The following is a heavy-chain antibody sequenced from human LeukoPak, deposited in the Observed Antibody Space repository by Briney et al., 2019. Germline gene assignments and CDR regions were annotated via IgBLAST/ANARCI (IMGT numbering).Heavy chain of an antibody. V-gene: IGHV3-7*03. CDR1: GFTFSSYW. J-gene: IGHJ6*02. Sequence: GGSLRLSCAASGFTFSSYWMNWARQAPGKGLEWVASINHNGNVNYYVDSVKGRFTISRNNAKNSLNLQMSNLRAEDTAVYFCARGGGLDVWGQGATVTVSS. D-gene: IGHD3-16*01. CDR3: ARGGGLDV. CDR2: INHNGNVN.